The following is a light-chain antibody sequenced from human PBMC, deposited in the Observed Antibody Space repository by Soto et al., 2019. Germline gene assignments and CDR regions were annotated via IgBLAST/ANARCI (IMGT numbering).Light chain of an antibody. CDR1: QSLLYGGNDRNY. V-gene: IGKV4-1*01. J-gene: IGKJ2*01. Sequence: DIVMTQSPDSLAVSLGERATIDCKSSQSLLYGGNDRNYLAWYQHKPGQSPKLIMYWASTREAGVPDRFSGSGSGTHFTLTISGLQVEDVAVYYCQQYYTTPQTFGQGTKLEIK. CDR2: WAS. CDR3: QQYYTTPQT.